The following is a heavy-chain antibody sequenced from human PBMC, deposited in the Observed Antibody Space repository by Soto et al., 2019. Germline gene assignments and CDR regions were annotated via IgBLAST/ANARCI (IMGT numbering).Heavy chain of an antibody. V-gene: IGHV3-15*01. Sequence: EVHLVESGGGSVKPGGSLTLSCAASGVTGRNVLMSWVRQAPGQGLEWVGRIRSETDGGATDYSAAVKDRFTISREDSENTLSLQMNSLKAEDTAVYYCATASFYDFWSGYFAFDSGGQGILVTVSS. CDR2: IRSETDGGAT. J-gene: IGHJ5*01. CDR3: ATASFYDFWSGYFAFDS. D-gene: IGHD3-3*01. CDR1: GVTGRNVL.